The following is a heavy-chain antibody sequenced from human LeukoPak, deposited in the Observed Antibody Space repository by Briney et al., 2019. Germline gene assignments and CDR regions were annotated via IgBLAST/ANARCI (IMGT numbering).Heavy chain of an antibody. V-gene: IGHV3-64*02. CDR2: ISRNGETT. Sequence: GGSLRLSCAAPGFTFTTFSMHWVRQAPGKGLEYVSGISRNGETTYYGESVKGRFTISRDNSKDTVYLQMGSLRSEDSGVYYCARGRGDISARPFFDCRGGQGSLVTVSS. CDR1: GFTFTTFS. D-gene: IGHD3/OR15-3a*01. CDR3: ARGRGDISARPFFDCR. J-gene: IGHJ4*02.